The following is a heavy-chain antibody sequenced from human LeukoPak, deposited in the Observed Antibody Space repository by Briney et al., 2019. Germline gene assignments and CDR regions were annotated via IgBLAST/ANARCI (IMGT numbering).Heavy chain of an antibody. D-gene: IGHD3-10*01. J-gene: IGHJ5*02. V-gene: IGHV4-34*01. CDR1: GGSFSGYY. CDR3: ARARPVLLWFGYNWFDP. Sequence: SETLSLTCAVYGGSFSGYYWSWIRQPPGKGLEWIGEINHSGGTNYNPPLKRRVTISVDPSKNQFSLKLTSVPAADPAVYYCARARPVLLWFGYNWFDPWGQGTLVTVSS. CDR2: INHSGGT.